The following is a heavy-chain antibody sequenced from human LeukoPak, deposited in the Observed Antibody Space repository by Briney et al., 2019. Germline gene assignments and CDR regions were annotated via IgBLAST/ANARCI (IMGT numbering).Heavy chain of an antibody. D-gene: IGHD2-15*01. J-gene: IGHJ3*02. V-gene: IGHV4-4*07. CDR2: SYTSGST. CDR1: GGSISLYY. CDR3: AGFIGYCSGGSCLGAFDI. Sequence: SETLSLTCTVSGGSISLYYWSWIRQPAGKGLEWIGRSYTSGSTNYNPSLKSRVTMSVDTSKNQFSLKLSSVTAADTAVYYCAGFIGYCSGGSCLGAFDIWGQGTMVTVSS.